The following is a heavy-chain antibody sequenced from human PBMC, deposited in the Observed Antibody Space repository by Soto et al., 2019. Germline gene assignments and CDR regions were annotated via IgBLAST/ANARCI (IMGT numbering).Heavy chain of an antibody. D-gene: IGHD3-10*01. Sequence: QVQLVQSGAEVKKPGASVKVSCKASGYTFTSYGISWVRQAPGQGLEWMGWISVYNGNTNYAQKLQGRVTMTTDTSTSTVYMELRSMRSDDTAVYYCASGWFGEFVYYFDYWGQGTLVTVSS. CDR2: ISVYNGNT. V-gene: IGHV1-18*01. CDR1: GYTFTSYG. CDR3: ASGWFGEFVYYFDY. J-gene: IGHJ4*02.